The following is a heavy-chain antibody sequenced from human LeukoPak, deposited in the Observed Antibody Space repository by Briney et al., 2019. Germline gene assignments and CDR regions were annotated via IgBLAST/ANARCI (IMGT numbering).Heavy chain of an antibody. V-gene: IGHV3-30*04. CDR2: ISYDGSNK. J-gene: IGHJ4*02. Sequence: GGSLRLSCAASGFTFSSYAMHWVRQAPGKGLEWVAVISYDGSNKYYADSVKGRFTISRDNSKNTLYLQMNSLRAEDTAVYYCASELPYYYVRDGYDFDIWGQGTLVTVSS. CDR1: GFTFSSYA. D-gene: IGHD3-10*02. CDR3: ASELPYYYVRDGYDFDI.